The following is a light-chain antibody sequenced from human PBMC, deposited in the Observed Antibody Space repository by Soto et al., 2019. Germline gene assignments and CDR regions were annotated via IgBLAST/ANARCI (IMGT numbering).Light chain of an antibody. Sequence: EIVLTQSPGTLSLSPGERATLSCRASQSVSSTYLAWYQHKPGQAPRLLIYGASSRDTGIPDRFSGSGSGSEFTLTISRLEPEDFALYYCQQSGSTLWTFGQGTKGEIK. CDR1: QSVSSTY. CDR2: GAS. V-gene: IGKV3-20*01. J-gene: IGKJ1*01. CDR3: QQSGSTLWT.